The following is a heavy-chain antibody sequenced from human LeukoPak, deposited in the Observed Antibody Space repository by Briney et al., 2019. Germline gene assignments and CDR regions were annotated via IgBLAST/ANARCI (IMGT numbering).Heavy chain of an antibody. CDR1: GFTFSDYY. CDR2: ISGSSTHT. D-gene: IGHD2-2*01. Sequence: KPGGSLRLSCAASGFTFSDYYMSWIRQAPGKGLEWVSYISGSSTHTNYADSVKGRFTISRDNAKKSLHLQMNSLRAEDTAVYYCATPGLLGYCSSAICAPPGYWGQGTLVTVSS. CDR3: ATPGLLGYCSSAICAPPGY. J-gene: IGHJ4*02. V-gene: IGHV3-11*03.